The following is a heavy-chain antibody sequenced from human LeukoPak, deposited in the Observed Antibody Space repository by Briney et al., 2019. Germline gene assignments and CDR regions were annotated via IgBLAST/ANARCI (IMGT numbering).Heavy chain of an antibody. J-gene: IGHJ6*02. CDR1: GYTFTSYY. CDR2: INRSGGST. Sequence: ASVKVSCKVSGYTFTSYYMHWVRQAPGQGLEWMAIINRSGGSTYYADTVQGRFTITRDTSTTTVYMQLNSLRSEDTAVYYCARESSPAPLYYYDYHCMDVWAQGTRVTVSS. CDR3: ARESSPAPLYYYDYHCMDV. D-gene: IGHD2-15*01. V-gene: IGHV1-46*01.